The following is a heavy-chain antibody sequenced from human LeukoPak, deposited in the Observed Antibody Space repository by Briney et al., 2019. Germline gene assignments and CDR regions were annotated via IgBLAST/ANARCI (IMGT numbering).Heavy chain of an antibody. CDR1: GFTFSSYA. J-gene: IGHJ4*02. V-gene: IGHV3-53*01. CDR2: ISSGGYT. D-gene: IGHD6-13*01. CDR3: ARDSGVAAGKGIDY. Sequence: GGSLRLSCAASGFTFSSYAMSWVRQAPGKGLEWVSVISSGGYTYYADSVKGRFTISRDNSKNTLYLRMNSLRAEDTAVYYCARDSGVAAGKGIDYWGQGTLVTVSS.